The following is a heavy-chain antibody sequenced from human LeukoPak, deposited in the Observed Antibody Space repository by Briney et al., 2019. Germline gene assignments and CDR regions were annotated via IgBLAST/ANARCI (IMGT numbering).Heavy chain of an antibody. J-gene: IGHJ4*02. CDR1: GGSISSYY. V-gene: IGHV4-59*08. CDR3: ARLAKYSYAPYYFDY. D-gene: IGHD5-18*01. CDR2: IYYSGST. Sequence: PSETLSLTCTVSGGSISSYYWSWIRQHPGKGLEWIGYIYYSGSTNYNPSLKSRVTISVDTSKNQFSLKLSSVTAADTAVYYCARLAKYSYAPYYFDYWGQGTLVTVSS.